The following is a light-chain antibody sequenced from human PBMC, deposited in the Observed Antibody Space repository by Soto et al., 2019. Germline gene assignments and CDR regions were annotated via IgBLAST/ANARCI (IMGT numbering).Light chain of an antibody. J-gene: IGKJ5*01. CDR1: QNIISW. CDR3: QQAYSFPVT. Sequence: DIQMTQSPSSVSASVGDSVTITCRASQNIISWLAWYQQKPGRAPKLLIYAASILQSGVPSRFNGSGSGTDFTLTINSLQPEDFATYYCQQAYSFPVTFGQGTRLEIK. V-gene: IGKV1-12*01. CDR2: AAS.